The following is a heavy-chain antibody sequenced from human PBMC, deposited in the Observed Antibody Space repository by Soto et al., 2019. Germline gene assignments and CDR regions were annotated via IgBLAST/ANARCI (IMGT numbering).Heavy chain of an antibody. CDR3: TKDIGNYGGNGGV. J-gene: IGHJ6*02. D-gene: IGHD4-17*01. Sequence: GGSLRLSCAASGFTFDDYAMHWVRQAPGKGLEWVSLISGDGGSTYDADSVKGRITISIDNSKNSLYLQMNSLRAEDSALYYCTKDIGNYGGNGGVWGQGTTVTVSS. V-gene: IGHV3-43*02. CDR2: ISGDGGST. CDR1: GFTFDDYA.